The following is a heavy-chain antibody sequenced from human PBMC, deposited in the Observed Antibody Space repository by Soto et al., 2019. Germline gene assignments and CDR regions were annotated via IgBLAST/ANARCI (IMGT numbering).Heavy chain of an antibody. V-gene: IGHV3-23*01. Sequence: VGSLRLSCASSVCICSSYDMSWVRQSPGKGLEWVSTILVGGSTHYEDSVKGRFTISRDTSKNTVYLQMNSLTAGDTAVYYCAKATATGGGAFEICGQGTMVIVS. CDR2: ILVGGST. CDR1: VCICSSYD. D-gene: IGHD2-8*02. J-gene: IGHJ3*02. CDR3: AKATATGGGAFEI.